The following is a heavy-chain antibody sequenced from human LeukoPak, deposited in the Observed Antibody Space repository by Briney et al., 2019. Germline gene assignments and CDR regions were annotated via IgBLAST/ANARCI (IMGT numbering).Heavy chain of an antibody. J-gene: IGHJ4*02. CDR3: VKDISASSGWAFDC. Sequence: GGSLRLSCAASGFTFDDYAMHWVRQAPGKGLEWVSGINWNSGGIGYADSVKGRFTISRDNAKNSLYLQMNSLGAEDTAFYYCVKDISASSGWAFDCWGQGTLVTVSS. D-gene: IGHD6-19*01. CDR2: INWNSGGI. CDR1: GFTFDDYA. V-gene: IGHV3-9*01.